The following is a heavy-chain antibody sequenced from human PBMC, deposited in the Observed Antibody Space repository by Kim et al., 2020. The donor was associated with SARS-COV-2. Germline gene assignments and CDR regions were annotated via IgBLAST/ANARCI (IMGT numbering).Heavy chain of an antibody. D-gene: IGHD3-3*01. CDR2: TYYRSKWYN. Sequence: SQTLSLTCAISGDSVSSNSAAWNWIRQSPSRGLEWLGRTYYRSKWYNDYAVSVKSRITINPDTSKNQFSLQLNSVTPEDTAVYYCARVTSRLRFMEWLSHYYGMDVWGQGTTVTVSS. CDR1: GDSVSSNSAA. V-gene: IGHV6-1*01. J-gene: IGHJ6*02. CDR3: ARVTSRLRFMEWLSHYYGMDV.